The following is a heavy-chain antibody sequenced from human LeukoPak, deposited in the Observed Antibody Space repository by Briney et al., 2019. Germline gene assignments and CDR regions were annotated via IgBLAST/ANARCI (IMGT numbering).Heavy chain of an antibody. CDR3: AKDLYSSGWYNYFDP. V-gene: IGHV3-30*18. Sequence: PGTSLRLSCAASGFTFSTYCMHWVRQAPGKGPEWVAMTSHDESDKYYADSVEGRFTISRDNSKNTLYLQMNSLRTEDSGLYSCAKDLYSSGWYNYFDPWGQATLVTVSS. D-gene: IGHD6-19*01. J-gene: IGHJ5*02. CDR1: GFTFSTYC. CDR2: TSHDESDK.